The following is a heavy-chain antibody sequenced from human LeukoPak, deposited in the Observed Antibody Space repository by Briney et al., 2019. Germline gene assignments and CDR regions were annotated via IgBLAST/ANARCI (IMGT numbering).Heavy chain of an antibody. V-gene: IGHV3-30*04. CDR3: ARGDCRGTSCYLFDY. D-gene: IGHD2-2*01. CDR2: ISYDGSNR. CDR1: GFSFSSYA. Sequence: PGRSLRLSCAASGFSFSSYAMHWVRQAPGTGLEWVAVISYDGSNRYYADSVKCRFTISRDNSKNTLYLQMNSLRDEDTAVYYCARGDCRGTSCYLFDYWGQGTLVTVSS. J-gene: IGHJ4*02.